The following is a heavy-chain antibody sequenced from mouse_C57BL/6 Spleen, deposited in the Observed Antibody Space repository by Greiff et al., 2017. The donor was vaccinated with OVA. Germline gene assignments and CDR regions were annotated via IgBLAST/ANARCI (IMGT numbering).Heavy chain of an antibody. Sequence: EVQLQQSGPELVKPGASVKISCKASGYTFTDYYMNWVKQSHGKSLEWIGDINPNNGGTSYNQKFKGKATLTVDKSSSTAYMELRSLTSEDSAVYYCARILADWYFDVWGTGTTVTVSS. CDR3: ARILADWYFDV. CDR2: INPNNGGT. V-gene: IGHV1-26*01. J-gene: IGHJ1*03. D-gene: IGHD3-3*01. CDR1: GYTFTDYY.